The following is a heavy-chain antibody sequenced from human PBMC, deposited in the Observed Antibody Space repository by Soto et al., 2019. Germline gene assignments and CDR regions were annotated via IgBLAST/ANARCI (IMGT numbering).Heavy chain of an antibody. CDR1: GDTVTKYG. CDR3: ASATGIAVDGKKT. Sequence: QVQLVQSGGEVKKPGASVKVSCKASGDTVTKYGISWVRQAPGQGLEWLGWISFYNGHTNYALKFQDRITFTTDTSTSTASMELTSLTSDGTGVYYWASATGIAVDGKKTWCQGTLVSFSS. V-gene: IGHV1-18*01. J-gene: IGHJ4*02. CDR2: ISFYNGHT. D-gene: IGHD6-19*01.